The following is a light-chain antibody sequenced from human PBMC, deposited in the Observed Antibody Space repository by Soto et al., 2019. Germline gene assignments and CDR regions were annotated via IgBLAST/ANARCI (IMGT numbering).Light chain of an antibody. V-gene: IGKV3-11*01. CDR3: QQRSNWPPMYT. Sequence: EIVLTQSPATLSLSPGERATLSCRASQSVSSYLAWYQQKPGRAPRLLIYDASSRATGIPARFSGSGSGTDFTLTISSLEPENFAVYCCQQRSNWPPMYTFGQGTKLEIK. CDR2: DAS. J-gene: IGKJ2*01. CDR1: QSVSSY.